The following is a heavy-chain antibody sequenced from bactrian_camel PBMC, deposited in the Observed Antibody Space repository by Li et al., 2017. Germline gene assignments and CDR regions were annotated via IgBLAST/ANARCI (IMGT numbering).Heavy chain of an antibody. J-gene: IGHJ4*01. CDR1: GLAFSNSC. Sequence: HVQLVESGGGSVQAGGSLRLSCLASGLAFSNSCMGWFRQAPGKEREAVAAISTDGRSTDYAGSVGGRFTISRDKANNTMNLQMNSLKAEDTAMYYCAANFGPYCSGTYLTRRANFEGQGTQVTVS. V-gene: IGHV3S6*01. D-gene: IGHD2*01. CDR2: ISTDGRST.